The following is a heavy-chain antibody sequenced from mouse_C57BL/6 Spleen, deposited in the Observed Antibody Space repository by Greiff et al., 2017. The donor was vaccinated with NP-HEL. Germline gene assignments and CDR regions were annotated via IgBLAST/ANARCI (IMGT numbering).Heavy chain of an antibody. V-gene: IGHV1-22*01. CDR1: GYTFTDYN. CDR2: INPNNGGT. J-gene: IGHJ4*01. D-gene: IGHD3-2*02. CDR3: ATGQATSGDYAMDY. Sequence: EVQLQQSGPELVKPGASVKMSCKASGYTFTDYNMHWVKQSHGKSLEWIGYINPNNGGTSYNQKFKGKATLTVNKSSSTAYMELRSLTSEDAAVYYCATGQATSGDYAMDYWGQGTSVTVSS.